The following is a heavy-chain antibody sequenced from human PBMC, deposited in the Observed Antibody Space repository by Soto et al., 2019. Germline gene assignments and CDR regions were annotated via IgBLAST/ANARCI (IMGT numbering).Heavy chain of an antibody. Sequence: DVQLLESGGGLVQPGGSLTLSCAASRFTFSDFAMSWVRQAPGKGLEWVSSIGGTGSDTYYADSVKGRFTISRDNSRNTLLLQMYNLRDEDTAVYYCAKDAVPYNGKWDWFDSWGQGTLVTVSS. CDR3: AKDAVPYNGKWDWFDS. V-gene: IGHV3-23*01. D-gene: IGHD1-26*01. J-gene: IGHJ5*01. CDR1: RFTFSDFA. CDR2: IGGTGSDT.